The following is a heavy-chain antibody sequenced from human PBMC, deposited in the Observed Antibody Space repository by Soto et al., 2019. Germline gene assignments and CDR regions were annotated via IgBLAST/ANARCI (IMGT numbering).Heavy chain of an antibody. CDR1: GFTFNTYW. CDR2: LNSDGSFT. Sequence: EVQLVESGGGLVQPGGSLRLSCAASGFTFNTYWMQWVRQGPGKGPEWVSRLNSDGSFTSYADSVKGRFTVSRDNAKNTVYLQMNRLRVEDTAVYYCTRGIYDYGDYAGFDFWGQGTLVTVSS. V-gene: IGHV3-74*01. J-gene: IGHJ4*02. D-gene: IGHD4-17*01. CDR3: TRGIYDYGDYAGFDF.